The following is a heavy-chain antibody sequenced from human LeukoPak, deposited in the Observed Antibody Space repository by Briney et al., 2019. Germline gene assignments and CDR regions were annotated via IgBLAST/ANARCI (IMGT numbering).Heavy chain of an antibody. CDR2: IYPGDSDT. J-gene: IGHJ4*02. V-gene: IGHV5-51*01. Sequence: GESLKISCKGSGYSFTTYWIGWVRQMPGKGLEWMGIIYPGDSDTRYSPSFQGQVTISADKSISTAHLQWSSLKASDTAMYYCARRSSIAAPLFDYWGQGTLVTVSS. D-gene: IGHD6-6*01. CDR3: ARRSSIAAPLFDY. CDR1: GYSFTTYW.